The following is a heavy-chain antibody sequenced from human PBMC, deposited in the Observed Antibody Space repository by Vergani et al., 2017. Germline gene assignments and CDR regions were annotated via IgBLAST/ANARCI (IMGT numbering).Heavy chain of an antibody. D-gene: IGHD3-3*01. CDR1: GYTFTSYA. CDR3: ARDRTLRFLEWSTPSVGVWFDP. V-gene: IGHV1-3*01. J-gene: IGHJ5*02. CDR2: INAGNGNT. Sequence: QVQLVQSGAEVKKPGASVKVSCKASGYTFTSYAMHWVRQAPGQRLEWMGWINAGNGNTKYSQKFQGRVTITRDTSASTAYMELSSLRSEDTAVYYCARDRTLRFLEWSTPSVGVWFDPWGQGTLVTVSS.